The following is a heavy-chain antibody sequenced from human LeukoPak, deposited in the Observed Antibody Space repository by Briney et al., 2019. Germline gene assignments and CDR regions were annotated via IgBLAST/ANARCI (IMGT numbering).Heavy chain of an antibody. CDR2: ISINIGNT. CDR1: GYIFTNYG. CDR3: ARPRARDLGLWTLDYFDL. J-gene: IGHJ4*02. D-gene: IGHD4/OR15-4a*01. Sequence: ASVKVSCKASGYIFTNYGISWVRQAPGQGLERMGWISINIGNTKYAQKFQGRATMTTDISTSTAFMELKSLRSDDTAVYYCARPRARDLGLWTLDYFDLWGQGTLVTVSS. V-gene: IGHV1-18*01.